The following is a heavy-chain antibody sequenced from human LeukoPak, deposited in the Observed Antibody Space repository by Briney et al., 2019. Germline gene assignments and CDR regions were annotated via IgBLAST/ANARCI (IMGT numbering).Heavy chain of an antibody. J-gene: IGHJ5*02. D-gene: IGHD3-9*01. V-gene: IGHV1-69*05. CDR2: IIPIFGTA. CDR1: GGTFSSYA. Sequence: SVKVSCKASGGTFSSYAISWVRQAPGQGLEWMGRIIPIFGTANYAQKFQGRVTITTDESTSTAYMELSSLRSEDTAVHYCAKGGYYDILTGYLDWFDPWGQGTLVTVSS. CDR3: AKGGYYDILTGYLDWFDP.